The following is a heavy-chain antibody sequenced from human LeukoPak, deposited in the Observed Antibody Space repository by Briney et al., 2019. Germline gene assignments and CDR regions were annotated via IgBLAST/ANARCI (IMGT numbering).Heavy chain of an antibody. CDR1: GGSVSSYY. J-gene: IGHJ5*02. V-gene: IGHV4-59*02. CDR3: ARDRSGLNWFDP. D-gene: IGHD3-22*01. Sequence: SETLSLTCTVSGGSVSSYYWSWMRQPPGKGLEWIGCIYYSGSNNYNPSLKSRVTISLDTSKNPFSLKLTSVTAADTAVYYCARDRSGLNWFDPWGQGTLVTVSS. CDR2: IYYSGSN.